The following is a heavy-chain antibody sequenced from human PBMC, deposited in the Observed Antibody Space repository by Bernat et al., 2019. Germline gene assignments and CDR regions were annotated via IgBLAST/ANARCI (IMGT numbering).Heavy chain of an antibody. CDR3: ARGSGPCRNGIYNPHFDY. Sequence: QAQLVESGGDVVQPGRSLRLSCAASGISFSSYAMHWVRQAPGKGLEWVAVIWYDGSNKYYADSVKGAFTISRDNSRNTLHLQMDSLRVEDTAVYYCARGSGPCRNGIYNPHFDYWGQGTLVTVSS. CDR2: IWYDGSNK. V-gene: IGHV3-33*01. J-gene: IGHJ4*02. CDR1: GISFSSYA. D-gene: IGHD1-1*01.